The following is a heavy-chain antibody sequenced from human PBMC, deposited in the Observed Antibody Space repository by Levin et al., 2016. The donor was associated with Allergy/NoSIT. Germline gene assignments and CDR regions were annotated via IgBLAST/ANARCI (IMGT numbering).Heavy chain of an antibody. V-gene: IGHV3-30*18. D-gene: IGHD3-22*01. CDR3: AKDERRRITMIVVGYY. Sequence: VRQAPGKGLEWVAVISYDGSNKYYADSVKGRFTISRDNSKNTLYLQMNSLRAEDTAVYYCAKDERRRITMIVVGYYWGQGTLVTVSS. CDR2: ISYDGSNK. J-gene: IGHJ4*02.